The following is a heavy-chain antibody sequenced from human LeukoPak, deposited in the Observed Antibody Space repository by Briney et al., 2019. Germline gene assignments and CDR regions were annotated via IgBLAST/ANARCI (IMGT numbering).Heavy chain of an antibody. J-gene: IGHJ6*03. CDR2: INHSGST. CDR3: ARARYSSGWYGYFYYYMDV. Sequence: SETLSLTCAVYGGSFSGYYWSWIRQPPGKGLEWIGEINHSGSTNYNPSLKSRVTISVDTSENQFSLKLSSVTAADTAVYYCARARYSSGWYGYFYYYMDVWGKGTTVTISS. D-gene: IGHD6-19*01. CDR1: GGSFSGYY. V-gene: IGHV4-34*01.